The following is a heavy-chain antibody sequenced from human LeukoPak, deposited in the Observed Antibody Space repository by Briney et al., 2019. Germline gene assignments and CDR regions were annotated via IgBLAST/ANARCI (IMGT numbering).Heavy chain of an antibody. CDR1: GYTFTSYG. Sequence: ASVKVSCKASGYTFTSYGISWVRQAPGQGLEWMGWISAYNGNTNYAQKLQGRVTMTTDTSTSTAYMELRSLRSDDTAVYYCARVEGIAAAGTEEWFDPWGQGTLVTGSS. J-gene: IGHJ5*02. D-gene: IGHD6-13*01. V-gene: IGHV1-18*01. CDR3: ARVEGIAAAGTEEWFDP. CDR2: ISAYNGNT.